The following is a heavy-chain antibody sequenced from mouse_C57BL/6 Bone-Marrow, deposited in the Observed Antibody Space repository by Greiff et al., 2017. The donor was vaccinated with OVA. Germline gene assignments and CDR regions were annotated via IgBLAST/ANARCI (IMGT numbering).Heavy chain of an antibody. Sequence: QVQLQQSGAELVRPGTSVKVSCKASGYAFTNYLIEWVKQRPGQGLEWIGVINPGTGGTNYNEKFKGKATLTADKSSSTAYMQLSSLTSEDSAVYCCTPGGSWFAYWGQGTLVTVSA. CDR2: INPGTGGT. CDR3: TPGGSWFAY. V-gene: IGHV1-54*01. J-gene: IGHJ3*01. CDR1: GYAFTNYL.